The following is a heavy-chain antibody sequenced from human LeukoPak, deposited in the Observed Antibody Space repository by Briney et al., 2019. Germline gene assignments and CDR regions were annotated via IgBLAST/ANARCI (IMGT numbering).Heavy chain of an antibody. CDR3: ARDYYGSGNSNWFDP. CDR1: VGSISSYY. D-gene: IGHD3-10*01. V-gene: IGHV4-4*07. Sequence: SETLSLTCTVSVGSISSYYWSWIRQPAGKGLEWIGRIYTSGSTNYNPSLKSRVTMSVDTSKNQFSLKLSSVTAADTAVYYCARDYYGSGNSNWFDPWGQGTLVIVSS. J-gene: IGHJ5*02. CDR2: IYTSGST.